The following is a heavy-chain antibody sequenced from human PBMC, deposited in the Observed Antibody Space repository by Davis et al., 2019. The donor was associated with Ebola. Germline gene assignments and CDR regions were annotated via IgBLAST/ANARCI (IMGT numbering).Heavy chain of an antibody. Sequence: PGGSLRLSCKTSGYNFAAYWIGWVRQTPGGGLEWMGIIYPGDSDTRYSPSFEGQVTISADRSISTAYLQWSSLEASDSALYFCVRPSTSGQGNAFNIWGQGTMVTVSS. D-gene: IGHD2-15*01. J-gene: IGHJ3*02. CDR1: GYNFAAYW. CDR2: IYPGDSDT. CDR3: VRPSTSGQGNAFNI. V-gene: IGHV5-51*01.